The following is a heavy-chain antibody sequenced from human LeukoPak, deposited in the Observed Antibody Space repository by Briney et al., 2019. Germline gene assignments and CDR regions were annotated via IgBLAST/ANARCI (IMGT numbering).Heavy chain of an antibody. V-gene: IGHV5-51*01. CDR1: GYSFTSYW. CDR3: ARSHPRRYSSSWDFDY. D-gene: IGHD6-13*01. CDR2: IYPGDSDT. Sequence: GESLKISCKGSGYSFTSYWIGWVRQMPGKGLEWMGIIYPGDSDTRYSPSFQGQVTISADKSISTAYLQWSSLKASDTAMYYCARSHPRRYSSSWDFDYWGREPWSPSPQ. J-gene: IGHJ4*02.